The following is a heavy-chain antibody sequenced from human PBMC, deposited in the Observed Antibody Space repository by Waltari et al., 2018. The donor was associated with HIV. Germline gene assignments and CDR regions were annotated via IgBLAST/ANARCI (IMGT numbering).Heavy chain of an antibody. CDR1: GHTLRNRG. CDR3: ARVKKNDYDSTGLHAFDM. Sequence: QVQLVQSGAEVKKPGASVKVSCKASGHTLRNRGITWVRQDPGQGLEWMGWIIAYKSNTNYAQKFQGRGSMTTDTPTSTAYMELRSLRSDDTAVDYCARVKKNDYDSTGLHAFDMWGQGTMVTVSS. D-gene: IGHD3-22*01. V-gene: IGHV1-18*01. J-gene: IGHJ3*02. CDR2: IIAYKSNT.